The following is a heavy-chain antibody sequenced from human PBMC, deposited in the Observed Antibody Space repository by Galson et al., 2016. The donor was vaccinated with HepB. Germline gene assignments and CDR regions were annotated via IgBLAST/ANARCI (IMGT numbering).Heavy chain of an antibody. CDR2: IGISNSFT. CDR1: GFTFSTYD. V-gene: IGHV3-23*01. D-gene: IGHD1-1*01. Sequence: SLRLSCAASGFTFSTYDMCWVRQAPGKGLQWVSGIGISNSFTYYADSVRGRFTISRDNAEQSLYLQMNRLRADDTAVYYCVRASGWISDYWGQGTLVSVSS. J-gene: IGHJ4*02. CDR3: VRASGWISDY.